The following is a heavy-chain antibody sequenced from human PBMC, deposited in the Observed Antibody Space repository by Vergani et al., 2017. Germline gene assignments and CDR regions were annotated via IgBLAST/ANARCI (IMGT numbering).Heavy chain of an antibody. V-gene: IGHV1-3*04. Sequence: QVQLVQSGAEVKKPGASVKVSCKASGYTFTSYAMHLVRPAPGQRLEWMGWIKTGNGNTKYSQKFQGRVTITRVTAASTAYMEPSSLRSEDTAVYYCARDHYYDSSGHDYWGQGTLVTVSS. CDR3: ARDHYYDSSGHDY. J-gene: IGHJ4*02. CDR2: IKTGNGNT. D-gene: IGHD3-22*01. CDR1: GYTFTSYA.